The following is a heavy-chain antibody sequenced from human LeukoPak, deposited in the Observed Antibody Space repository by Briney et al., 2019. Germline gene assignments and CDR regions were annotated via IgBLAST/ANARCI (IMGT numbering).Heavy chain of an antibody. J-gene: IGHJ4*02. D-gene: IGHD2-21*02. Sequence: GGSLRLSCAASGFTFSSYGMNWVRQAPGKGLEWISYISRSGSTRYYADSVKGRFTISRDNAKNSLYLQMNSLGAEDTAVYYCARDRGAGDIYFDYWGQETLVTVSS. CDR1: GFTFSSYG. CDR2: ISRSGSTR. CDR3: ARDRGAGDIYFDY. V-gene: IGHV3-48*03.